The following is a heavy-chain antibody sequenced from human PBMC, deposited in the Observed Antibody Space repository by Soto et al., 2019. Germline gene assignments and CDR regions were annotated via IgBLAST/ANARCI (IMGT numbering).Heavy chain of an antibody. CDR1: GGSISSGDYY. J-gene: IGHJ4*02. Sequence: SETLSLTCTVSGGSISSGDYYWSWIRQPPGKGLEWIGYIYYSGSTYYNPSLKSRVAISVDTSKNQFSLKLSSVTAADTAVYYCARAIRGNDSSGYYFTNFDYWGQGTLLTVSS. CDR2: IYYSGST. D-gene: IGHD3-22*01. V-gene: IGHV4-30-4*01. CDR3: ARAIRGNDSSGYYFTNFDY.